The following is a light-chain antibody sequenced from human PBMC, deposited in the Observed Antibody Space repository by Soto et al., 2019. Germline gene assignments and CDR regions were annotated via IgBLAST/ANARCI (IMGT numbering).Light chain of an antibody. CDR2: AVS. J-gene: IGLJ2*01. V-gene: IGLV2-8*01. Sequence: QSVLTQPPSASGSPGQSVTISCTGTSSDVGGYNYVSWYQQHPGKAPKLMIYAVSQRPSGVPDRFSGSKSGNTASLTVSGLQAEDEADYYCSSYAGSNKVFGGGTKLTVL. CDR3: SSYAGSNKV. CDR1: SSDVGGYNY.